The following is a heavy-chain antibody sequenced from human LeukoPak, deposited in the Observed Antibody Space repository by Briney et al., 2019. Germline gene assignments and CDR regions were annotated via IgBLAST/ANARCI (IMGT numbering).Heavy chain of an antibody. CDR1: GGSISSSNYY. Sequence: PSETLSLTCTVSGGSISSSNYYWGWIRQPPGKGLEWIGSMYSSGNTDYNPSLKSRVTISVDTSKNQFSLKLSSVTAADTAVYYCARTLGWASSRYPSDGWGQGTLVTVSS. D-gene: IGHD3-16*02. V-gene: IGHV4-39*01. J-gene: IGHJ4*02. CDR2: MYSSGNT. CDR3: ARTLGWASSRYPSDG.